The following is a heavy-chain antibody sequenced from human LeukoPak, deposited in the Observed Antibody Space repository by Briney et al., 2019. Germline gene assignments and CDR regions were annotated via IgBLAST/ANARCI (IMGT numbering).Heavy chain of an antibody. CDR2: INHSGST. D-gene: IGHD3-16*02. CDR3: ARESLAGYFDY. V-gene: IGHV4-34*01. J-gene: IGHJ4*02. Sequence: SETLSLTCAAYGGSFSGYYWSWIRQPPGKGLEWIGEINHSGSTNYNPSLKSRVTISVDTSKNQFSLKLSSVTAADTAVYYCARESLAGYFDYWGQGTLVTVSS. CDR1: GGSFSGYY.